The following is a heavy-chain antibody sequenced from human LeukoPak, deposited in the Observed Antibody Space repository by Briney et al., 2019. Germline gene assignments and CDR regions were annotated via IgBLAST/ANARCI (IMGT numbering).Heavy chain of an antibody. CDR2: INHSGST. J-gene: IGHJ4*02. V-gene: IGHV4-34*01. CDR1: GGSFSGYY. Sequence: PSETLSLTCAVYGGSFSGYYWSWIRQPPGKGLEWIGEINHSGSTNYNPSLKSRVTISVDTSKNQFSLKLSSMTAADTAVYYCAGGYYYVKFDYWGQGTLVTVSS. CDR3: AGGYYYVKFDY. D-gene: IGHD3-22*01.